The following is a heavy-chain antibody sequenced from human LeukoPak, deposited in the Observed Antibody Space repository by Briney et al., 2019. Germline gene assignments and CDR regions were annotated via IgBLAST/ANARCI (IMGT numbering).Heavy chain of an antibody. Sequence: PGGSLRLSCAASGFTFSGSAMHWVRQASGKGLEWVGRIRSKANSYATAYAASVKGRFTISRDDSKNTAYLQMNSLKTEDTAVYYCTRRVPRLLWFGELRFDPWGQGTLVTVSS. CDR2: IRSKANSYAT. J-gene: IGHJ5*02. D-gene: IGHD3-10*01. CDR3: TRRVPRLLWFGELRFDP. V-gene: IGHV3-73*01. CDR1: GFTFSGSA.